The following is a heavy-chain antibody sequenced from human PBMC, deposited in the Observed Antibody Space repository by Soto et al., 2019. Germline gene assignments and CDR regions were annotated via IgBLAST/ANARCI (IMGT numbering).Heavy chain of an antibody. D-gene: IGHD1-26*01. CDR3: AKDLRPDGRYDLDS. J-gene: IGHJ4*02. V-gene: IGHV3-23*01. Sequence: EVQLLESGGGLAQPGGSLRLSCAASGFSFRIYAMNWVRQAPGKGLEWVSVMIGDGTSWDYADSVRGRFTISRDNSTNTLYLQMNNFRTEDTALYYCAKDLRPDGRYDLDSWGQGTLVIVSS. CDR2: MIGDGTSW. CDR1: GFSFRIYA.